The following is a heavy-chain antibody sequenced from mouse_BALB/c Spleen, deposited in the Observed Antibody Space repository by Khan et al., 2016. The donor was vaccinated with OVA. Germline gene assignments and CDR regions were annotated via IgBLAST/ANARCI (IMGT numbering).Heavy chain of an antibody. D-gene: IGHD2-14*01. V-gene: IGHV2-6-4*01. J-gene: IGHJ4*01. CDR3: ARGYYRYDGYYAMDY. Sequence: QVQLKQSGPGLVAPSQSLSITCTVSGFSLSRYIINWVRQPPGKGLEWLGMIWGGGGTDYNSTLKSRLSISKDKSKSQVFLKMNSLQTDDTAMYYCARGYYRYDGYYAMDYWGQGTSVTVSS. CDR2: IWGGGGT. CDR1: GFSLSRYI.